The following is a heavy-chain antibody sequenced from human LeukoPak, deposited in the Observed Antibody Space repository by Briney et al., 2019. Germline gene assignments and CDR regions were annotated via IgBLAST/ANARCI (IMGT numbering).Heavy chain of an antibody. Sequence: SETLSLTCTVSGGSISSYYWSWIRQPPGRGLEWIGYIYYSGSTNYNPSLKSRVTISVDTSKNQFSLKLSSVTAADTVVYYCARESFNDFWSGYYKANAFDIWGQGTMVTVSS. V-gene: IGHV4-59*01. D-gene: IGHD3-3*01. CDR3: ARESFNDFWSGYYKANAFDI. J-gene: IGHJ3*02. CDR1: GGSISSYY. CDR2: IYYSGST.